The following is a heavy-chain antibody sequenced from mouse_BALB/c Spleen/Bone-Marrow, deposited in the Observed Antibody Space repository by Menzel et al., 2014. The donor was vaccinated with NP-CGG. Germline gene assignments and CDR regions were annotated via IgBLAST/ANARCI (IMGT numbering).Heavy chain of an antibody. CDR3: TRNYVSHYFDY. CDR1: GFNIKDTF. J-gene: IGHJ2*01. V-gene: IGHV14-3*02. D-gene: IGHD1-1*01. CDR2: IDPANDNS. Sequence: VQLKESGAELVKPGASVKLSCAASGFNIKDTFIHWVKQRPEQGLEWIGSIDPANDNSKFDPKFQGKATLTADTSSNTAYLQHSRLTYEDAGVYCCTRNYVSHYFDYWGQGTPLTVSS.